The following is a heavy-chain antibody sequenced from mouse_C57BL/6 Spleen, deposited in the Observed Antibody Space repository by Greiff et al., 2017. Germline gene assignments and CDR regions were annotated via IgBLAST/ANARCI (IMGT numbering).Heavy chain of an antibody. Sequence: VQLQQSGPELVKPGASVKISCKASGYAFSSSWMNWVKQRPGKGLAWIGRIYPGAGDTKYNGKFKGKAKLTADNSSSTAYMQLSSLTSEYSAVYFCARYGTTVDWYFDVWGTGTTVTVSS. CDR1: GYAFSSSW. V-gene: IGHV1-82*01. CDR3: ARYGTTVDWYFDV. D-gene: IGHD1-1*01. CDR2: IYPGAGDT. J-gene: IGHJ1*03.